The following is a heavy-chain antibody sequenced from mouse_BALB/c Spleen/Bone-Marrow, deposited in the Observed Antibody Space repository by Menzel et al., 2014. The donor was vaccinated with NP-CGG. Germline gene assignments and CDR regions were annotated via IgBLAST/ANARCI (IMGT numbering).Heavy chain of an antibody. CDR1: GFNIKDTY. V-gene: IGHV14-3*02. CDR2: IDPANGNT. J-gene: IGHJ2*01. CDR3: AGIYYYGRGYFDY. Sequence: EVKLMESGAELVKPGASVKLSCTASGFNIKDTYMHWVKQRPEQGLEWIGRIDPANGNTKCDPKFQGKATITADTSSNTAYLQLSSLTSEDTAVYYCAGIYYYGRGYFDYWGQGTTLTVSS. D-gene: IGHD1-1*01.